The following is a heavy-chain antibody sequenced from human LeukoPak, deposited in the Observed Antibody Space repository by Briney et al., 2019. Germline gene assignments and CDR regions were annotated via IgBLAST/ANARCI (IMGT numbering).Heavy chain of an antibody. J-gene: IGHJ4*02. CDR2: LYYSGST. Sequence: PGGSLRLSCAASGFTFSSYEMNWVRLPPGKGLEWIGNLYYSGSTYYNPSLKSRVTISVDRSKNQFSLKLNSVTAADTAVYYCARRHDGEFDYWGQGTLVTVSS. V-gene: IGHV4-39*01. D-gene: IGHD3-10*01. CDR3: ARRHDGEFDY. CDR1: GFTFSSYE.